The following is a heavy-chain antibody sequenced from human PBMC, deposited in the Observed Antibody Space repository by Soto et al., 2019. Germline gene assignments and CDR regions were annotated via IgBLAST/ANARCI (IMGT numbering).Heavy chain of an antibody. CDR2: INHSGST. V-gene: IGHV4-34*01. CDR3: ARRDRTGYYYPGYYYGMDV. J-gene: IGHJ6*02. CDR1: GGSFSGYY. Sequence: SETLSLTCAVYGGSFSGYYWSWIRKPPGKGLEWIGEINHSGSTNYNPSLKSRVTISVDTSKNQFSLKLGSVTAADTAVYYCARRDRTGYYYPGYYYGMDVWGQGTTVTVSS. D-gene: IGHD3-9*01.